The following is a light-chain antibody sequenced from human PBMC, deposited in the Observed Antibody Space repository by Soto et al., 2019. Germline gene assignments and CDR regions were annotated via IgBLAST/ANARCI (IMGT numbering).Light chain of an antibody. CDR1: SSDVGSYNY. CDR3: TSYGGSNNFV. Sequence: QSALTQPPSASGSPGQSVTISCTGTSSDVGSYNYVSWYQQHPGKAPKLTIFEVSKRPSGVPDRFSGSKSGNTASLTVSGLQAEDEADYYCTSYGGSNNFVFGGGTKLTVL. V-gene: IGLV2-8*01. CDR2: EVS. J-gene: IGLJ2*01.